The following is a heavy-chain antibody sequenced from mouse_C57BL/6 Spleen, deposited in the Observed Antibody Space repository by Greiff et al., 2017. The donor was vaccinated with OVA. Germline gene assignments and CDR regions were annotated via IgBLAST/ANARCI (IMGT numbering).Heavy chain of an antibody. Sequence: VQLQQPGAELVKPGASVKLSCKASGYTFTSYWMHWVKQRPGQGLEWIGMIHPNSGSTNYNEKFKSKATLTVDKSSSTAYMQLSSLTSEDSAVYYCAPITTVLAPMAYWGQGTLVTVSA. D-gene: IGHD1-1*01. J-gene: IGHJ3*01. CDR1: GYTFTSYW. V-gene: IGHV1-64*01. CDR2: IHPNSGST. CDR3: APITTVLAPMAY.